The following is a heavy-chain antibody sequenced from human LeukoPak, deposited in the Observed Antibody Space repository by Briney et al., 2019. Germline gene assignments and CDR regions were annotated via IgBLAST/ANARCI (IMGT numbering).Heavy chain of an antibody. Sequence: GGSLRLSCAASGFTFSSYAMSWVRQAPGKGLEWVSLISGDGGRTYYADSVKGRFTISRDNSKNSLYLQMNSLRTEDTALYYCAKDIGGYSYAADYWGQGTLVTVSS. CDR2: ISGDGGRT. CDR3: AKDIGGYSYAADY. J-gene: IGHJ4*02. V-gene: IGHV3-43*02. D-gene: IGHD5-18*01. CDR1: GFTFSSYA.